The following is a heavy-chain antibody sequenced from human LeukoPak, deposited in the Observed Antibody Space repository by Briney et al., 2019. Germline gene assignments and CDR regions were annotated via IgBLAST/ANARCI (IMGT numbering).Heavy chain of an antibody. Sequence: PSQTLSLTCTVSGGSISSGSYYWSRIRQPAGKGLEWIGRIYTSGSTNYNPSLKGRVTISVDTSKNQFSLKLSSVTAADTAVYYCARGPSRYYDSSGYYNWFDPWGQGTLVTVSS. CDR2: IYTSGST. CDR1: GGSISSGSYY. D-gene: IGHD3-22*01. CDR3: ARGPSRYYDSSGYYNWFDP. V-gene: IGHV4-61*02. J-gene: IGHJ5*02.